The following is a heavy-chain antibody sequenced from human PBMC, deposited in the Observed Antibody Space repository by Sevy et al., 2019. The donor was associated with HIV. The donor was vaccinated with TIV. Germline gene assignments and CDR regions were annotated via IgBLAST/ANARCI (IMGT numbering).Heavy chain of an antibody. CDR2: IKGDGSDK. CDR1: AFTFSANW. J-gene: IGHJ4*02. Sequence: GGSLRLSCAASAFTFSANWRNWVRQAPGKGLEWVANIKGDGSDKHYVDSVEGRFTISRDNAKNLLYLQMNSLRVEDTAVYYCAHETFGRFESWGQGTLVTVSS. CDR3: AHETFGRFES. V-gene: IGHV3-7*01. D-gene: IGHD3-16*01.